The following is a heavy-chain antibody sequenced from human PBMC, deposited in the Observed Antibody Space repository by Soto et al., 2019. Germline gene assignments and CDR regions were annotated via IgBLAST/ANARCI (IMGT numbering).Heavy chain of an antibody. V-gene: IGHV4-59*08. Sequence: PSETLSLTCTVSGGSMSSYYWSWIRQPPGKGLEWIGYVYYSGNTKYNPSLKGRVTISVDTSKNQFSLKLSSVTAADTAVYYCAGQAPGGVVWFDPWGGGPLDTGSS. CDR1: GGSMSSYY. CDR3: AGQAPGGVVWFDP. J-gene: IGHJ5*02. D-gene: IGHD3-16*01. CDR2: VYYSGNT.